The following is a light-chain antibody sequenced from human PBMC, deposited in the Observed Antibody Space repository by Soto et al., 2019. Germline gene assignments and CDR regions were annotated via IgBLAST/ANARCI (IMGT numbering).Light chain of an antibody. CDR1: QSVSSN. J-gene: IGKJ5*01. CDR2: GAS. CDR3: QQYNDWPPT. V-gene: IGKV3-15*01. Sequence: EIVMTQSPATLSVSPGERATLSCRASQSVSSNLAWYQQKPGRAPRLLIYGASTRATGMPARFSGSGSGTEFTLTISSLQSEDFAVYYCQQYNDWPPTFGQGTRLEI.